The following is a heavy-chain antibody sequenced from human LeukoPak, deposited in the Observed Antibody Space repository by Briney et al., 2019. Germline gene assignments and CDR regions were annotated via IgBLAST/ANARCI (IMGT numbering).Heavy chain of an antibody. Sequence: GGSLRLSCAASGYTFSSYWMHWVRQAPGKGLEWVANINQDGSEKYYVDSVKGRFTISRDNAKNSLYLQMNSLRAEDTAVYYCAREGYDILTGLLEDWGQGTLVTVSS. CDR1: GYTFSSYW. CDR3: AREGYDILTGLLED. V-gene: IGHV3-7*03. J-gene: IGHJ4*02. CDR2: INQDGSEK. D-gene: IGHD3-9*01.